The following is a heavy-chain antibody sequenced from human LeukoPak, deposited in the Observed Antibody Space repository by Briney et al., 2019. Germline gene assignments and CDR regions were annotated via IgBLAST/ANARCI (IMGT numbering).Heavy chain of an antibody. J-gene: IGHJ6*02. Sequence: GGSLRLSCAASGFTFSGYGMTWVRQSPGKGLEGISVISGAGDSTYYADSVKGRFTISRDNSKNTLYLQMNTLTAEDTAVYYCAKGRIAAAAVGYGLDVWGQGTTVTVSS. CDR1: GFTFSGYG. CDR3: AKGRIAAAAVGYGLDV. D-gene: IGHD6-13*01. CDR2: ISGAGDST. V-gene: IGHV3-23*01.